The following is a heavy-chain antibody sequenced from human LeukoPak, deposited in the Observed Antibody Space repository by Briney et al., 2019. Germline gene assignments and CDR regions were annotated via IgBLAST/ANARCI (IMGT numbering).Heavy chain of an antibody. Sequence: GGSLRLSCAASGFTFSSYGMHWVRQAPGKGLEWVAIISYDGSNKYYADSVQGRFTISRDNSKNTLYLQMNSLRAEDTAVYYCAKDLGGGSGCYDLGGRGTLVTVSS. D-gene: IGHD6-19*01. J-gene: IGHJ2*01. CDR1: GFTFSSYG. V-gene: IGHV3-30*18. CDR2: ISYDGSNK. CDR3: AKDLGGGSGCYDL.